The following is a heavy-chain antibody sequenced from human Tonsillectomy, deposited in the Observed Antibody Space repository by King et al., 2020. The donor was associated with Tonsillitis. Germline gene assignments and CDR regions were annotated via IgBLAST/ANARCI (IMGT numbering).Heavy chain of an antibody. CDR1: GGSISSYY. J-gene: IGHJ6*03. Sequence: QLQESGPGLVKPSETLSLTCTVSGGSISSYYWNWIRQPPGKGLEWIGYIYYSGSTNYNPSLKSRVTISVDTSKNQFSLKLSSVTAADTAVYYCARVTFYYDFWSGSQGAPYYYYYMDVWGKGTTVTVSS. V-gene: IGHV4-59*01. D-gene: IGHD3-3*01. CDR3: ARVTFYYDFWSGSQGAPYYYYYMDV. CDR2: IYYSGST.